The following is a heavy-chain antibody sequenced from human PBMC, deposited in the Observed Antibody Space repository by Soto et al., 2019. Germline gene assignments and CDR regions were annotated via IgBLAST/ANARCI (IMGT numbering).Heavy chain of an antibody. CDR2: IYHSGST. V-gene: IGHV4-30-2*01. D-gene: IGHD5-12*01. Sequence: QLQLQESGSGLVKPSQTLSLTCAVSGGSISSGGYSWSWIRQPPGKGLEWIGYIYHSGSTYYNPSLKSRVTISVDRSKNQFSLTMSSVTAADTAVDSCAAGGGLPRYSWGQGTLVTVSS. CDR1: GGSISSGGYS. J-gene: IGHJ4*02. CDR3: AAGGGLPRYS.